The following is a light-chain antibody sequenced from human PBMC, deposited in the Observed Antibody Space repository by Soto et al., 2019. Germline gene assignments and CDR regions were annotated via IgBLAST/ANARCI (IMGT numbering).Light chain of an antibody. CDR1: QTITTY. CDR3: QQSHSTPWT. J-gene: IGKJ1*01. CDR2: GAS. V-gene: IGKV1-39*01. Sequence: DIQMTQSPSSLSASVGDRVTITCRASQTITTYLNWYQQKPGKAPHLLISGASSLQSGVPSRFTGSGSGTDFTLTISSLQPEDFATYYCQQSHSTPWTFGQGTEVEIK.